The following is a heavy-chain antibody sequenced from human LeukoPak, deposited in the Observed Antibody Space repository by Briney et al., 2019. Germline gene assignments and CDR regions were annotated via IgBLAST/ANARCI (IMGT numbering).Heavy chain of an antibody. CDR2: ISAYNGDT. CDR1: GYTFTSYG. CDR3: ARDGYSYGLGAFDI. V-gene: IGHV1-18*01. Sequence: ASVKVSCKASGYTFTSYGISWVRQAPGQGLEWMGWISAYNGDTNYAQKLQGRVTMTRDTSTSTVYMELSSLRSEDTAVYYCARDGYSYGLGAFDIWGQGTMVTVSS. D-gene: IGHD5-18*01. J-gene: IGHJ3*02.